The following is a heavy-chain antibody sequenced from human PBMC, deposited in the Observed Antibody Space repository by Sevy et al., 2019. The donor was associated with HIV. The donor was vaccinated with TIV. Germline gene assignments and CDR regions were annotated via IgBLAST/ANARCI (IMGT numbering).Heavy chain of an antibody. Sequence: GGSLRLSCAASGFTSSNYWMHWVRQAPGKGLVWVSRINSDGRSTDYADSVKGRFTVSRDNAKNTLYLQMNSLRAEDTAVYYCARIPDVRYCSGDSCYRFGMDVWGRGTTVTVSS. CDR2: INSDGRST. V-gene: IGHV3-74*01. CDR3: ARIPDVRYCSGDSCYRFGMDV. D-gene: IGHD2-15*01. J-gene: IGHJ6*02. CDR1: GFTSSNYW.